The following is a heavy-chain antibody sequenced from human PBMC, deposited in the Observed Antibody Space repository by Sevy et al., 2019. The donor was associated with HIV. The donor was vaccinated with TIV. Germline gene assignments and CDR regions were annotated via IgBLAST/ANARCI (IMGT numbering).Heavy chain of an antibody. Sequence: ASVKVSCKASGYTFTSYAMNWVRQAPGQGLEWMGWINTNTGNPTYAQGFTGRFVFPLDTSVSTAYLQISSLKAEDTAVYYCARERKDIVVVPAAMRGYYYYYYGMDVWGQGTTVTVSS. J-gene: IGHJ6*02. CDR3: ARERKDIVVVPAAMRGYYYYYYGMDV. V-gene: IGHV7-4-1*02. CDR1: GYTFTSYA. D-gene: IGHD2-2*01. CDR2: INTNTGNP.